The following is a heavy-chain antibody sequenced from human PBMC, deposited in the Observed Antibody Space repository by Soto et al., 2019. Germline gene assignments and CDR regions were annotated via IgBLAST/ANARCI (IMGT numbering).Heavy chain of an antibody. V-gene: IGHV3-33*01. Sequence: GGSLRLSCAASGFTFSSYGMHWVRQAPGKGLEWVALIWFDGSDKYYADSVKGRFTISRDNSKNTLYLQMNSLRADDTAVYYCARLYCSSTSCYSVGAFDIWGK. J-gene: IGHJ3*02. CDR1: GFTFSSYG. CDR3: ARLYCSSTSCYSVGAFDI. D-gene: IGHD2-2*01. CDR2: IWFDGSDK.